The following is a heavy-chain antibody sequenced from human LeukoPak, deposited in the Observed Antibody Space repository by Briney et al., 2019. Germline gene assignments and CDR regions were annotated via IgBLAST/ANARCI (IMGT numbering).Heavy chain of an antibody. Sequence: PSQTLSLTCTVSGGSISSGSYYWSWIRQPARKGLEWIGRIYTSGSTNYNPSLKSRVTISVDTSKNQFSLKLSSVTAADTAVYYCARGGYCSSTSCYTGDRWGQGTLVTVSS. CDR1: GGSISSGSYY. D-gene: IGHD2-2*02. J-gene: IGHJ4*02. V-gene: IGHV4-61*02. CDR2: IYTSGST. CDR3: ARGGYCSSTSCYTGDR.